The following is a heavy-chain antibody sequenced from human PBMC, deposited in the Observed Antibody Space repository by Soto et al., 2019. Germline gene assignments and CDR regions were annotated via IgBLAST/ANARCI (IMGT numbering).Heavy chain of an antibody. J-gene: IGHJ6*02. CDR3: ARWSTVTTYGMDV. D-gene: IGHD4-17*01. CDR2: IYYSGST. V-gene: IGHV4-59*01. Sequence: QVQLQESGPGLVKPSETLSLTCTVSGGSISSYYWSWIRQPPGKGLELIGYIYYSGSTNYNPSLKSRVTISVDTSKNQCSLKRSYVTAADTAVYYCARWSTVTTYGMDVWGQGTTVTVSS. CDR1: GGSISSYY.